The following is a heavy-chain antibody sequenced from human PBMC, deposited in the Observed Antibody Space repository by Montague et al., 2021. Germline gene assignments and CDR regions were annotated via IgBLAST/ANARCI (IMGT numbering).Heavy chain of an antibody. CDR1: GDSISSYEYY. J-gene: IGHJ3*02. D-gene: IGHD3-10*01. V-gene: IGHV4-4*07. CDR3: ARDSPVVEPWVGEHKGAFDI. Sequence: SETLSLTCSVSGDSISSYEYYWTWIRQPAGRGLEWIGRVYKRGDNNTNLSLRSRLSLSVDTSKNHFSLTLTTVTAADTAVYVCARDSPVVEPWVGEHKGAFDIWGQGTMVTVSS. CDR2: VYKRGDN.